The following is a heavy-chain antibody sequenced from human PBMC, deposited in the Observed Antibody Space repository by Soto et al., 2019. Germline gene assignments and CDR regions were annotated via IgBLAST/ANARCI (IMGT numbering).Heavy chain of an antibody. J-gene: IGHJ4*02. CDR3: AKELVRATFDY. CDR1: GFTFSSYG. CDR2: ISYDGSNK. Sequence: GGSLRLSCAASGFTFSSYGMHWVRQAPGKGLEWVAVISYDGSNKYYADSVKGRFTISRDNSKNTLYLQMNSLRAEDTAVYYCAKELVRATFDYWGQGTLVTVSS. V-gene: IGHV3-30*18. D-gene: IGHD1-26*01.